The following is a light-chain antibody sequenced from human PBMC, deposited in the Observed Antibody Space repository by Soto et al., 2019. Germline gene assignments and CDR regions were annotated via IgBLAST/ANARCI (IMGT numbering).Light chain of an antibody. Sequence: EIVLTQSQATLSLSPGERATLSCSASQSISSYLAWYQHKPGKAPRLLIYDASISATGIPARFSGGGSGTDFTLTISSLEPEDFAVYYCQQRTSWPPFAFGGGTKVEIK. J-gene: IGKJ4*01. CDR3: QQRTSWPPFA. V-gene: IGKV3-11*01. CDR2: DAS. CDR1: QSISSY.